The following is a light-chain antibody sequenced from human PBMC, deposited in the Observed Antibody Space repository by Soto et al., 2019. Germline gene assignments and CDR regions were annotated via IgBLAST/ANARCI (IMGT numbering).Light chain of an antibody. V-gene: IGLV4-69*01. J-gene: IGLJ2*01. Sequence: QLVLTQSPSASAYLGASVNLTCSLDSGHSGNPIAWHQQQPEKGPRYLMKVNSDGSHRKGDGIPDRFSGSSSGAERYLTISSLQSEDEADYYCQTWGTGIVFGGGTQLPVL. CDR1: SGHSGNP. CDR3: QTWGTGIV. CDR2: VNSDGSH.